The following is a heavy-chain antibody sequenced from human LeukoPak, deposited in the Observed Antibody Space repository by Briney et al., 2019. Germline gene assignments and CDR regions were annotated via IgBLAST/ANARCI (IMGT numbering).Heavy chain of an antibody. CDR2: ISSTSSYI. V-gene: IGHV3-21*01. Sequence: GGSLRLSCAASGFIFNSHSMNWVRQAPGKGLEWVSSISSTSSYIYYADSVKSRFTISRDNAKNSLYLQMNSLRAEDTAVYYCAREGFGWYGNYFDYWGQGTLVTVSS. D-gene: IGHD6-13*01. CDR3: AREGFGWYGNYFDY. CDR1: GFIFNSHS. J-gene: IGHJ4*02.